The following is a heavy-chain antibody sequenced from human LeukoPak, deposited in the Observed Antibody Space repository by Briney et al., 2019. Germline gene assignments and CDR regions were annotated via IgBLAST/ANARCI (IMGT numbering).Heavy chain of an antibody. D-gene: IGHD1-14*01. Sequence: GGSLRLSCAASRFTLSNYGMHWVRQAPGKGLEWVAALLYDGNTKHYADSVKGRFTISRDISKNTFYLQMNSLTAEDTAVYYCARDHRPEIQYYYMDVWGKGTTVAVSS. V-gene: IGHV3-33*01. CDR1: RFTLSNYG. J-gene: IGHJ6*03. CDR2: LLYDGNTK. CDR3: ARDHRPEIQYYYMDV.